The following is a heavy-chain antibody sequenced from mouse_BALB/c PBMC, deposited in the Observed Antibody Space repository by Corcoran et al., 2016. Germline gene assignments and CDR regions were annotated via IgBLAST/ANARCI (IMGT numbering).Heavy chain of an antibody. CDR3: ARATVSAMDY. Sequence: VQLQQSGAELVKPGASVQLSCAASGFNIKDTYMHWVKQRPEQGLEWIGRIDPANGNTKYDPKYQGKATITADTSSNTAYLQLSSLTSEDTAVYYCARATVSAMDYWGQGTSVTVSS. V-gene: IGHV14-3*02. D-gene: IGHD1-1*01. CDR2: IDPANGNT. CDR1: GFNIKDTY. J-gene: IGHJ4*01.